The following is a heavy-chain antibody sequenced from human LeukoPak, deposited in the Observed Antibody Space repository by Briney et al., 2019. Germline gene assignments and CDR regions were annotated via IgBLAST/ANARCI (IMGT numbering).Heavy chain of an antibody. CDR1: GFTFSIYG. J-gene: IGHJ4*02. V-gene: IGHV3-33*01. D-gene: IGHD3-10*01. Sequence: PGGSLRLSCAASGFTFSIYGMHWVGQAPGKGLEWVALIWFVGTNKYYADSVKGRFTISRDNSKNALYLQMNSLRVEDTAVYYCARDRVPLYYFDYWGQGTLVTVSS. CDR3: ARDRVPLYYFDY. CDR2: IWFVGTNK.